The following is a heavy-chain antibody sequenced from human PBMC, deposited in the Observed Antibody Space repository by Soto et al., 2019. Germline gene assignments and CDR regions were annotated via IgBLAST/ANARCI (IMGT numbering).Heavy chain of an antibody. Sequence: SETLSLTCTVSGGSISSYYWSWIRQPPGKGLEWIGYIYYSGSTNYNPSLKSRVTISVDTSKNQFSLKLSSVTAADTAVYYCARHGLRDFDWLGFDPWGQGTLVTVSS. CDR1: GGSISSYY. CDR2: IYYSGST. CDR3: ARHGLRDFDWLGFDP. D-gene: IGHD3-9*01. J-gene: IGHJ5*02. V-gene: IGHV4-59*08.